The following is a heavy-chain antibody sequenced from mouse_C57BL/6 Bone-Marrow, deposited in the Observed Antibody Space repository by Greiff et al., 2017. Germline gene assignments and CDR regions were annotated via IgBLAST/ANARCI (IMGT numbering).Heavy chain of an antibody. CDR2: INPSSGYT. Sequence: VQLQQSGAELAKPGASVKLSCKASGYTFTSYWMHWVKQRPGQGLEWIGYINPSSGYTKYTQKFKDKATLTADKSSSTAYMQLSSLTYDDSSVYYCATTVWGYWGQGTTLTVSA. CDR3: ATTVWGY. V-gene: IGHV1-7*01. J-gene: IGHJ2*01. D-gene: IGHD1-1*01. CDR1: GYTFTSYW.